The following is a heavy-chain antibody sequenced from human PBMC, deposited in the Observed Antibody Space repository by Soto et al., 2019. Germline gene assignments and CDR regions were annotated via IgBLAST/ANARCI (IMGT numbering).Heavy chain of an antibody. Sequence: QVQLVQSGAEVKKPGASVKVSCKASGYTFTAYDLHWVRQAPGQGLEWMGCINPNSGDTDYAQKFQGRVTMTRDTSITTVYMEVSRLTSDDTAVFYCARSSGRFSDFDYWGQGTLVTVSS. CDR1: GYTFTAYD. V-gene: IGHV1-2*02. J-gene: IGHJ4*02. D-gene: IGHD1-26*01. CDR3: ARSSGRFSDFDY. CDR2: INPNSGDT.